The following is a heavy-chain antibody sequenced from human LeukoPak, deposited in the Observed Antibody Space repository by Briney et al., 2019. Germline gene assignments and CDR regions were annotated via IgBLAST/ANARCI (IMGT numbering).Heavy chain of an antibody. CDR2: ISYDGSNK. V-gene: IGHV3-30*18. Sequence: PGGSQRLSCAASGFTFSSYGMHWVRQAPGKGLEWVAVISYDGSNKYYADSVKGRFTISRDNSKNTLYLQMNSLRAEDTAVYYCAKTVDIVATFFDYWGQGTLVTVSS. D-gene: IGHD5-12*01. CDR3: AKTVDIVATFFDY. J-gene: IGHJ4*02. CDR1: GFTFSSYG.